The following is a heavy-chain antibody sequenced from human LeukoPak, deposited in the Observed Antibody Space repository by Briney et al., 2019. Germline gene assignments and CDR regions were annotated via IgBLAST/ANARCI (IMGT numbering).Heavy chain of an antibody. D-gene: IGHD1-26*01. CDR1: GFTFSSYG. V-gene: IGHV3-30*18. Sequence: GGSLRLSCAASGFTFSSYGTHWVRQAPGKGLEWVAVISYDGSNKYYADSVKGRFTISRDNSKNALYLQMNSLRAEDTAVYYCAKTGLVGAWYYFDYWGQGTLVTASS. CDR2: ISYDGSNK. J-gene: IGHJ4*02. CDR3: AKTGLVGAWYYFDY.